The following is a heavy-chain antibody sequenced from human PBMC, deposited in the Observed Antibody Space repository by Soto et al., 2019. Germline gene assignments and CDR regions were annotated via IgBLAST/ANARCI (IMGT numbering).Heavy chain of an antibody. CDR3: ARGGTMVRGLLYYFDY. CDR2: IYYSGST. CDR1: GGSIRIYY. Sequence: SETVSLTCTVSGGSIRIYYWSWIRQPPGKGLEWIGYIYYSGSTNYNPSLKSRVTISVDTSKNQFSLKLSSVTAADTAVYYCARGGTMVRGLLYYFDYWGQGTLVTVSS. J-gene: IGHJ4*02. V-gene: IGHV4-59*01. D-gene: IGHD3-10*01.